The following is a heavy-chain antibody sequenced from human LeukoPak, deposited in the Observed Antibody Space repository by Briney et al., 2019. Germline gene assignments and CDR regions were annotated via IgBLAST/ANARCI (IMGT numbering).Heavy chain of an antibody. CDR3: ARDFVITDLSGMDV. V-gene: IGHV3-33*08. Sequence: GGSLRLSCDASGSNFRKYGMTWVRQAPGKGLEWVGVIWYDGSNKYYADSVKGRFTISRDNSKNTLYLQMNSLRAEDTAVYYCARDFVITDLSGMDVWGQGTTVTVSS. CDR1: GSNFRKYG. D-gene: IGHD3-22*01. CDR2: IWYDGSNK. J-gene: IGHJ6*02.